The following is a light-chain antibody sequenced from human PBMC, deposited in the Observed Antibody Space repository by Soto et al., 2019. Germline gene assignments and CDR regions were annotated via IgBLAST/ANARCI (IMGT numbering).Light chain of an antibody. Sequence: EIVLTQSPATLSVSPGERVTLSCRAIQSVSENLAWYQQKPGLAPRLLIYGASIRATDIPARFSGSGFGTEFSLTIGSLQSEDFAVYYCQQYNDLPLTVGGGTMVEIK. CDR3: QQYNDLPLT. J-gene: IGKJ4*01. CDR1: QSVSEN. CDR2: GAS. V-gene: IGKV3D-15*01.